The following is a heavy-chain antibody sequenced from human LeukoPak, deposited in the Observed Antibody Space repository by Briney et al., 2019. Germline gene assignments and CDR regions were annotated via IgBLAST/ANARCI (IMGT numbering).Heavy chain of an antibody. CDR3: ARVYYDFWSGYEYDAFDI. CDR1: GYTFIDYY. D-gene: IGHD3-3*01. V-gene: IGHV1-18*01. Sequence: GASVKVSCKSSGYTFIDYYIHWVRQAPGQGLEWMGWISAYNGNTNYAQKLQGRVTMTTDTSTSTAYMELRSLRSDGTAVYYCARVYYDFWSGYEYDAFDIWGQGTMVTVSS. J-gene: IGHJ3*02. CDR2: ISAYNGNT.